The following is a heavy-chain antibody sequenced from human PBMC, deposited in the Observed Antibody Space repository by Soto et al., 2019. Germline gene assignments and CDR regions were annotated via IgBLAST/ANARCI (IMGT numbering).Heavy chain of an antibody. CDR3: ARDVRDFYGDYFDY. Sequence: SLRLSCAASGFTFSSYGMHWVRQAPGKGLEWVAVIWYDGSNKYYADSVKGRFTISRDNSKNTLYLQMNSLRAEDTAVYYCARDVRDFYGDYFDYWGQGTLVTVSS. J-gene: IGHJ4*02. CDR1: GFTFSSYG. V-gene: IGHV3-33*01. D-gene: IGHD4-17*01. CDR2: IWYDGSNK.